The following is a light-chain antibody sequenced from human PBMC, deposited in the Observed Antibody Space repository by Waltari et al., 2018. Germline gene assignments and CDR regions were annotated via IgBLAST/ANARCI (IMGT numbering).Light chain of an antibody. CDR3: TSFTTTSTVQ. CDR1: SRDFGGYNY. V-gene: IGLV2-14*01. J-gene: IGLJ2*01. CDR2: EVS. Sequence: QSALSQPAPVSGSPGSSITVSCTGTSRDFGGYNYVSWYQQHRGKAPKVMIYEVSKRPSGVSDRFSGYKSGNTASLTISELQAEDEADYYCTSFTTTSTVQFGGGTKVTVL.